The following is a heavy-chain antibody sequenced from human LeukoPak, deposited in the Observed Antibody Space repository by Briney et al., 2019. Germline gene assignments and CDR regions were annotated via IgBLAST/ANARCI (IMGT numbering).Heavy chain of an antibody. CDR3: VRDFISQSIIIRDL. J-gene: IGHJ4*02. D-gene: IGHD3-10*01. CDR2: ISPRSSYI. CDR1: GFSFSGHS. Sequence: GGSLRLSCEASGFSFSGHSMNWVRQTPGKGLEWVSVISPRSSYIYHAESVKGRFTISRDNAKNSMYLQMKSLRAEDAAVYYCVRDFISQSIIIRDLWGQGTLVTVSS. V-gene: IGHV3-21*06.